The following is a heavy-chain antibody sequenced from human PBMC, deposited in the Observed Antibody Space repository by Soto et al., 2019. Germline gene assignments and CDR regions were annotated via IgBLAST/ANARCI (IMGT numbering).Heavy chain of an antibody. J-gene: IGHJ4*02. V-gene: IGHV4-34*01. CDR2: INHSGST. D-gene: IGHD3-10*01. Sequence: PSETLSLTCAVYGGSFSGYYWSWIRQPPGKGLEWIGEINHSGSTNYNPSHKSRVTISVDTSKNQFSLKLSSVTAADTAVYYCAHTYYYGSGSYLVLYFDYWGQGTLVTVSS. CDR3: AHTYYYGSGSYLVLYFDY. CDR1: GGSFSGYY.